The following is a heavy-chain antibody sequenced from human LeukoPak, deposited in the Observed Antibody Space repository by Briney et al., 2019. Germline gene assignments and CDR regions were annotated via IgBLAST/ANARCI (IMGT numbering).Heavy chain of an antibody. V-gene: IGHV3-11*01. CDR3: ARAVGMWGYYFDY. Sequence: GGSLRLSCAASGFTFSDYYMSWNRQAPGKGLEWVSYISSSGSTIYYADSVKGRFTISRDNAKNSLYLQMNSLRAEDTAVYYRARAVGMWGYYFDYWGQGTLVTVSS. J-gene: IGHJ4*02. CDR1: GFTFSDYY. CDR2: ISSSGSTI. D-gene: IGHD2-21*01.